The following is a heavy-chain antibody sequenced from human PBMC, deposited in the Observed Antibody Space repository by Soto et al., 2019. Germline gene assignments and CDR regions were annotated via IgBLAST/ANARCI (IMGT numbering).Heavy chain of an antibody. CDR1: GFTFSDYY. CDR3: ARDYRNKGFDS. CDR2: ITNTGGAI. J-gene: IGHJ4*02. D-gene: IGHD4-4*01. Sequence: QVKLVESGGGLVKPGGSLRLYCVASGFTFSDYYMNWIRQAPGKGLEWISYITNTGGAIYYADSMKGRFTISRDNAKNSLYLQMNNLRAEDTAVYYCARDYRNKGFDSLGQGTLVTVSS. V-gene: IGHV3-11*01.